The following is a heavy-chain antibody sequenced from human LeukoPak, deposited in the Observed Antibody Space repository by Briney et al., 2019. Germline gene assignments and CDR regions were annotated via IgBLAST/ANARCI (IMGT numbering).Heavy chain of an antibody. CDR2: ISYDGNHI. CDR1: GFVFRSYP. J-gene: IGHJ3*02. CDR3: ARASSSGWSDAFDI. D-gene: IGHD6-19*01. V-gene: IGHV3-30*04. Sequence: GGSLRLSCAASGFVFRSYPMQWVRQAPGKGLEWVTIISYDGNHIFYADSVKGRFTISRDNSKNTLYLQMNSLRAEDTAVYYCARASSSGWSDAFDIWGQGTMVTVSS.